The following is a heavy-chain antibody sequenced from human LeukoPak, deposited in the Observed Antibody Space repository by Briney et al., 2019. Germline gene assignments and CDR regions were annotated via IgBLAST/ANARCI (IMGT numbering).Heavy chain of an antibody. D-gene: IGHD6-19*01. CDR2: ISWNSGSI. J-gene: IGHJ3*02. CDR3: ARGYTSPWDRAFDI. V-gene: IGHV3-9*01. Sequence: GGSLRLSCAASGFTFDDYAMHWVRQAPGKGLEWVSGISWNSGSIGYADSVKGRFTISRDNAKNSLYLQMNSLRAEDTAVYYCARGYTSPWDRAFDIWGQGTMVTVSS. CDR1: GFTFDDYA.